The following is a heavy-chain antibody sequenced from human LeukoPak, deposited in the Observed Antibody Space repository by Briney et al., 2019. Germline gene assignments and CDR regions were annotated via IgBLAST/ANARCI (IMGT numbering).Heavy chain of an antibody. J-gene: IGHJ4*02. D-gene: IGHD3-10*01. CDR2: ISYDGKVK. CDR1: GFMFTGFA. Sequence: GRSLRLSCAASGFMFTGFAMHWVRQAPGKGLQWVAVISYDGKVKFYGDSVKGRFTISRDDSKNMLYLRMSSLRPEDTAVYYCARDMIRGQPDYLDYWGQGTLVTVSS. V-gene: IGHV3-30*15. CDR3: ARDMIRGQPDYLDY.